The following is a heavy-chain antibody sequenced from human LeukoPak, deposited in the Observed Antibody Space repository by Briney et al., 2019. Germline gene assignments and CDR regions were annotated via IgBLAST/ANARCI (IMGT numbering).Heavy chain of an antibody. CDR1: GFTFSSYS. CDR2: ISSSSSYI. V-gene: IGHV3-21*01. D-gene: IGHD3-3*01. J-gene: IGHJ3*02. CDR3: AGILEWSDDAFDI. Sequence: PGGSLRLSCAASGFTFSSYSMNWVRQAPGKGLEWVSSISSSSSYIYYADSVKGRFTISRDNAKNSLYLQMNSLRAEDTAVHYCAGILEWSDDAFDIWGQGTMVTVSS.